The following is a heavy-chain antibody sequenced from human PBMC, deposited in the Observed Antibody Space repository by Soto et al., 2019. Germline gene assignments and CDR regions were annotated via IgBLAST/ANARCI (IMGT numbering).Heavy chain of an antibody. J-gene: IGHJ4*02. D-gene: IGHD5-18*01. CDR2: ISGSGGST. CDR3: AKVAQIQLWLAPYYFDY. Sequence: GGSLRVSCAASGFTFSSYAMSWVRQAPGKGLEWVSAISGSGGSTYYADSVKGRFTISRDNSKNTLYLQMNSLRAEDTAVYYCAKVAQIQLWLAPYYFDYWGQGTLVTVSS. CDR1: GFTFSSYA. V-gene: IGHV3-23*01.